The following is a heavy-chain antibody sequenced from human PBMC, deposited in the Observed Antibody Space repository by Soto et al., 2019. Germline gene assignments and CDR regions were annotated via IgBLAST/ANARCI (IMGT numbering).Heavy chain of an antibody. Sequence: QVQLVESGGGVVQPGRSLRLSCAASGFTFSSYAMHWVRQAPGKGLEWVAVISYDGSNKYYADSVKGRFTISRDNSKNTLYLQMNSLRAEDTAVYYCARDDTVTRSHYYYYYGMDVWGQGTTVTVSS. J-gene: IGHJ6*02. D-gene: IGHD4-4*01. CDR3: ARDDTVTRSHYYYYYGMDV. V-gene: IGHV3-30-3*01. CDR2: ISYDGSNK. CDR1: GFTFSSYA.